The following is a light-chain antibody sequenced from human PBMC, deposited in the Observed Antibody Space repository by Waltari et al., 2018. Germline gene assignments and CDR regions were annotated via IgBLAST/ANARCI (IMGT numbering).Light chain of an antibody. Sequence: SSELTQDPAVSVALGQTVRITCQGDSLRSYYASWYQQKPGQAPLLVSYGKNNRPSGIPYRFSGSSSGNSASLAITGAQAEDEADYYCTSRDSSGNHRVFGGGTKLTVL. J-gene: IGLJ3*02. CDR3: TSRDSSGNHRV. CDR1: SLRSYY. V-gene: IGLV3-19*01. CDR2: GKN.